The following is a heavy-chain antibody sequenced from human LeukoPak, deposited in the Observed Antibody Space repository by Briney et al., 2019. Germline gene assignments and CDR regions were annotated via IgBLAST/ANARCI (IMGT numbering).Heavy chain of an antibody. CDR2: IIPIFGTA. CDR3: ARGGGGLLWF. D-gene: IGHD3-10*01. Sequence: VASVKVSCXASGGTFSSYAISWVRQAPGQGLEWMRGIIPIFGTANSAQKFQGRVTITADESTSTAYMGLSSLRAEDAAVYYCARGGGGLLWFGDQGTLVTVSS. J-gene: IGHJ4*02. V-gene: IGHV1-69*13. CDR1: GGTFSSYA.